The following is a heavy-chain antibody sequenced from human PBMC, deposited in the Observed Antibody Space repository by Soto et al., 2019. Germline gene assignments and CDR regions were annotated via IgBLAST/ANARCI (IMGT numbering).Heavy chain of an antibody. D-gene: IGHD6-13*01. CDR2: INHSGRT. CDR1: GGSISSSSYY. J-gene: IGHJ4*02. V-gene: IGHV4-39*07. CDR3: ARGNIAAALVY. Sequence: SETLSLTCSVSGGSISSSSYYWAWIRQAPGKGLEWIGEINHSGRTNYNPSLKSRVTISVDTSKNQFSLNLGSVTAADTAVYYCARGNIAAALVYWGQGTLVTVSS.